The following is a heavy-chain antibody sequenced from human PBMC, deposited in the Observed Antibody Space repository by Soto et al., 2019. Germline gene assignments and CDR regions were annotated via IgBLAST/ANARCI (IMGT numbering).Heavy chain of an antibody. D-gene: IGHD6-13*01. CDR2: ISAYNGNT. J-gene: IGHJ4*02. CDR3: ARNAFAYSSSSDPIDY. CDR1: GYTFTNYG. V-gene: IGHV1-18*01. Sequence: ASVKVSCKASGYTFTNYGISWVRQAPGQGLEWMGWISAYNGNTNYAQKLQGRVTMTTDTSTSTAYMELRSLRSDDTAVYYCARNAFAYSSSSDPIDYWGQGTLVTVSS.